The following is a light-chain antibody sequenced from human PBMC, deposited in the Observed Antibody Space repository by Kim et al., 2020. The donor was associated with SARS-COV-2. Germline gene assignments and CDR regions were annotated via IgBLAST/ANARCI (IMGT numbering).Light chain of an antibody. CDR3: QQCKGAPWT. J-gene: IGKJ1*01. Sequence: ASVGDIVTITCRARQGISNYLAWYQQKPGKVPKLLIYAASALRSGVPSRFSGSGSGTDFTLTITSLQPEDVAVYYCQQCKGAPWTFGHGTKVDIK. CDR2: AAS. V-gene: IGKV1-27*01. CDR1: QGISNY.